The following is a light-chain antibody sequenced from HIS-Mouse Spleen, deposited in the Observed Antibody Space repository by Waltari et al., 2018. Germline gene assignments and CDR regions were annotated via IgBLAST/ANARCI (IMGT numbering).Light chain of an antibody. CDR3: AAWDDSLSGPV. J-gene: IGLJ3*02. CDR1: SANIGSNY. Sequence: QSVLTQPPSASGTPGQRVTISCSGSSANIGSNYVYWYQQLPGTAPKLLIYRINQRRSGVPDRFSGSKSGTSSSLAISGLRYEDEADYYCAAWDDSLSGPVFGGGTKLTVL. CDR2: RIN. V-gene: IGLV1-47*01.